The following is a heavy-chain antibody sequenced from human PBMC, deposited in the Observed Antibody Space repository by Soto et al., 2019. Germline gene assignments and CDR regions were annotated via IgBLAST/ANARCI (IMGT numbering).Heavy chain of an antibody. D-gene: IGHD2-15*01. V-gene: IGHV3-74*01. J-gene: IGHJ6*03. CDR3: ARDLPVVAATPGPNYYYYYMDV. Sequence: GGSLRLSCAASGFTFSSYWMHWVRQAPGKGLVWVSRINSDGSSTSYADSVKGRFTISRDNAKNTLYLQMNNLRAEDTAVYYCARDLPVVAATPGPNYYYYYMDVWGKGTTVTVSS. CDR1: GFTFSSYW. CDR2: INSDGSST.